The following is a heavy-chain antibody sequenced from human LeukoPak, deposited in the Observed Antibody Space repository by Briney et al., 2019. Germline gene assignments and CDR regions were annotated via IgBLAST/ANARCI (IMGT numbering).Heavy chain of an antibody. D-gene: IGHD1-26*01. CDR2: IYYSGST. CDR1: GGSISSSSYY. Sequence: SETLSLTCTVSGGSISSSSYYWGWIRQPPGKGLEWIGSIYYSGSTYYNPSLKSRVTISVDTSKNQFSLKLSSVTAADTAVYYCARVVYSGSPHIFSVAFDIWGQGTMVTVSS. CDR3: ARVVYSGSPHIFSVAFDI. J-gene: IGHJ3*02. V-gene: IGHV4-39*07.